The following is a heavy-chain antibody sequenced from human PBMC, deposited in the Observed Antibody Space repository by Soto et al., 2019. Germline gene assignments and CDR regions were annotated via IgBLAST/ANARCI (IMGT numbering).Heavy chain of an antibody. J-gene: IGHJ6*02. Sequence: GGSLRLSCAASGFICSNFGMHCDRPAPGNGLECVEGVWYAGSNGVSADSVKGRFTISRDNSKNTLYLQMTSLRPQDTPVYYFVREPPPAGPSAMDVSAQGTTVTASS. CDR1: GFICSNFG. CDR3: VREPPPAGPSAMDV. CDR2: VWYAGSNG. D-gene: IGHD6-19*01. V-gene: IGHV3-33*01.